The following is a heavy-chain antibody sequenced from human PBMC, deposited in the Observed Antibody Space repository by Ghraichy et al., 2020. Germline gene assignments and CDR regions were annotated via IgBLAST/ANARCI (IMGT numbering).Heavy chain of an antibody. J-gene: IGHJ4*02. CDR3: ARGLGQQLVRHFFDY. CDR1: GGSFSGYY. CDR2: INHSGST. D-gene: IGHD6-13*01. V-gene: IGHV4-34*01. Sequence: SETLSLTCAVYGGSFSGYYWSWIRQPPGKGLEWIGEINHSGSTNYNPSLKSRVTISVDTSKNQFSLKLSSVTAADTAVYYCARGLGQQLVRHFFDYWGQGTLVTVSS.